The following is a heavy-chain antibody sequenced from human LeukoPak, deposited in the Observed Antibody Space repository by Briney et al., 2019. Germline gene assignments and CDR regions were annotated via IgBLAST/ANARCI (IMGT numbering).Heavy chain of an antibody. J-gene: IGHJ6*03. V-gene: IGHV1-69*13. CDR1: GGTFSSYA. D-gene: IGHD3-3*01. Sequence: SVKLSCKASGGTFSSYAISWVRQAPGQGLEWMGGIIPIFGTATYAQKFQGRVTITADQFKNTLYMQLNSLRSEDTAVYYCASYMISIFGVVISGSDYYYYMDVWGKGTTVTVSS. CDR2: IIPIFGTA. CDR3: ASYMISIFGVVISGSDYYYYMDV.